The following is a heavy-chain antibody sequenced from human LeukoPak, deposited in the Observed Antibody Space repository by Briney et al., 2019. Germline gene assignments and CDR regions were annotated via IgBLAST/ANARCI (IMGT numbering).Heavy chain of an antibody. CDR3: ARDSRAPGGYSYGYGY. D-gene: IGHD5-18*01. CDR1: GFTFTDFY. Sequence: GGSLRLSCAASGFTFTDFYMTWIRQAPGKGLEWVSYISSSGTATYYADSVKGRFTISRDNAKNSLYLQMNSLRAEDTAVYYCARDSRAPGGYSYGYGYWGQGTLVTVSS. J-gene: IGHJ4*02. CDR2: ISSSGTAT. V-gene: IGHV3-11*01.